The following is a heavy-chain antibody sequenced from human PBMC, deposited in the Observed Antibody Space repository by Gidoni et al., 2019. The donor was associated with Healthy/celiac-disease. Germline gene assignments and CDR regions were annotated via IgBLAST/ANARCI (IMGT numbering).Heavy chain of an antibody. V-gene: IGHV3-23*01. CDR1: GCTFSSYA. D-gene: IGHD5-12*01. J-gene: IGHJ4*02. Sequence: EVQLLESGGGLVQPGGSLRLAWAALGCTFSSYAMSGVRQAPGKGLEWVSAISCSGGSTYYADSVKGRFTISRDNSKNTLYLQMNSLRAEDTAVYYCAKEGYSGYDFETYFDYWGQGTLVTVSS. CDR2: ISCSGGST. CDR3: AKEGYSGYDFETYFDY.